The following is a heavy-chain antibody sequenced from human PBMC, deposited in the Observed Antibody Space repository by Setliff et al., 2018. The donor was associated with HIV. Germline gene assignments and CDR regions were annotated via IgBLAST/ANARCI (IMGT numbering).Heavy chain of an antibody. CDR2: LHLSGDT. V-gene: IGHV4-61*02. CDR3: ARDNSYYYGSGSHYWYGMDV. CDR1: GGSINSGTYY. D-gene: IGHD3-10*01. Sequence: TLSLTCTVSGGSINSGTYYWSWIRQPAGKGLEWIGRLHLSGDTNYNPSLKSRVTMSIDTSKNQFSLKLSSVTAADTAVYYCARDNSYYYGSGSHYWYGMDVWGQGTTVTVSS. J-gene: IGHJ6*01.